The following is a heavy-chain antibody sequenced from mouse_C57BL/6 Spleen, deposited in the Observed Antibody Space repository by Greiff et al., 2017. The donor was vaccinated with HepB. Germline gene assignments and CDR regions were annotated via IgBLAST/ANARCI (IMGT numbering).Heavy chain of an antibody. J-gene: IGHJ3*01. CDR1: GYTFTDYY. CDR3: ARGGNYYGSPWFAY. Sequence: DVQLQQSGPELVKPGASVKISCKASGYTFTDYYMNWVKQSHGKSLEWIGDINPNNGGTSYNQKFKGKATLTVDKSSSTAYMELRSLTSEDSAVYYCARGGNYYGSPWFAYWGQGTLVTVSA. CDR2: INPNNGGT. D-gene: IGHD1-1*01. V-gene: IGHV1-26*01.